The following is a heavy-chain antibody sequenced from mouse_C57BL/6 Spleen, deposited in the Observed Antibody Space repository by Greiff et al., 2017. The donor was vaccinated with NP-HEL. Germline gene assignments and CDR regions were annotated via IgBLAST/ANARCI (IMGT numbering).Heavy chain of an antibody. CDR1: GFTFSSYA. CDR3: ARDLGDEGFDD. CDR2: ISDGGSYT. Sequence: EVKLVESGGGLVKPGGSLKLSCAASGFTFSSYAMSWVRQTPEKRLEWVATISDGGSYTYYPDNVKGRFTISRDNAKNNLYLQMSHLKSEETAMYYCARDLGDEGFDDWGKGTTLTVSS. D-gene: IGHD3-1*01. J-gene: IGHJ2*01. V-gene: IGHV5-4*01.